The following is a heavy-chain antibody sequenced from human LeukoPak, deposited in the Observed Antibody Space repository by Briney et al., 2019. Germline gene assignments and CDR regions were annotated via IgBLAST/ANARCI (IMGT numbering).Heavy chain of an antibody. Sequence: PSETLSLTCTVSGASISSYYWSWIRQPPGLGLEWIGYIYYTGTTNYNPSLRSRVTISLDTSKNQFSLRLTSVTAADAAIYYCAAGHPVYFNVWGQGTLVTVSS. J-gene: IGHJ4*02. CDR2: IYYTGTT. CDR1: GASISSYY. V-gene: IGHV4-59*08. CDR3: AAGHPVYFNV.